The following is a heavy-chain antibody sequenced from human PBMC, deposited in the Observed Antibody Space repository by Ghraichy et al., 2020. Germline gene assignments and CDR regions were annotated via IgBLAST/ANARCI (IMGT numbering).Heavy chain of an antibody. D-gene: IGHD5-18*01. CDR2: IYYSGRT. Sequence: SQTLSLTCAVSRGSISSSTSYWGWIRQPPGKGLEWIASIYYSGRTYYNPSLKSRVTISVDTSKSQFSLKLSSVTAADTAVYYRARLDSDLVKAFDCWGQGTLVTVSS. J-gene: IGHJ4*02. CDR1: RGSISSSTSY. V-gene: IGHV4-39*01. CDR3: ARLDSDLVKAFDC.